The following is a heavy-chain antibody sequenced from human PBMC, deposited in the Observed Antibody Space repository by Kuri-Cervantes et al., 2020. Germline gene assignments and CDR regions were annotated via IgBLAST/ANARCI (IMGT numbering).Heavy chain of an antibody. V-gene: IGHV1-69*13. D-gene: IGHD5-24*01. J-gene: IGHJ4*02. CDR1: GYTFTSYG. Sequence: SVKVSCKASGYTFTSYGISWVRQAPGQGLEWMGGIIPIFGTTNYAQKSQGRVTITADESTSTAYMDLSSLRSEDTAIYYCARGGARDGYIQKGDYFDYWGQGTLVTVSS. CDR3: ARGGARDGYIQKGDYFDY. CDR2: IIPIFGTT.